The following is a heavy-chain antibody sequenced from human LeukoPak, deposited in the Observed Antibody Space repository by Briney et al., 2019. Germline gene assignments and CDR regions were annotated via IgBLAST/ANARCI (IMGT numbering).Heavy chain of an antibody. CDR2: LSGGGDST. J-gene: IGHJ5*02. CDR3: ARDSSWYDH. CDR1: GFTFSNYA. Sequence: GGSLRLSCAASGFTFSNYAMSWVRQAPGKGLEWVSALSGGGDSTYYADSVKGRFTISRDNSKNTLYLQMNSLRAEDTAVYYCARDSSWYDHWGQGTLVTVSS. V-gene: IGHV3-23*01. D-gene: IGHD6-13*01.